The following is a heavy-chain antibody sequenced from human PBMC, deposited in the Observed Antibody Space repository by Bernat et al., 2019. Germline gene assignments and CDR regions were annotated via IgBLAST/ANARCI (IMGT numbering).Heavy chain of an antibody. CDR2: LYSGGST. J-gene: IGHJ4*02. CDR1: GLTVSDNY. D-gene: IGHD6-13*01. Sequence: EVQLVEFGGGLVQTGGSLRLSCAASGLTVSDNYMSWVRQAPGKGLEWVSVLYSGGSTDYADSVKCRFIISRDNSKNTVYLQMNSLRVEDTAVYYCAREVHLRNEGYYFDNWGQGTLVTVSS. V-gene: IGHV3-66*01. CDR3: AREVHLRNEGYYFDN.